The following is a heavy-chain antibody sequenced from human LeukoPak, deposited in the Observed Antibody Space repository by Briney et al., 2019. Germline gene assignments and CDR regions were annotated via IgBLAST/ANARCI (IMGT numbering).Heavy chain of an antibody. D-gene: IGHD2-15*01. J-gene: IGHJ4*02. CDR2: IRGSGDYQ. V-gene: IGHV3-7*01. Sequence: GGSLRLSCATSGFSFSSYWMNWVRQAPGKGLEWVANIRGSGDYQDYVDSVKGRFSISRDNAKNTLYLQMNSLRAEDTGVYYCARGVGATPAHYDYWGQGTRVTVSS. CDR1: GFSFSSYW. CDR3: ARGVGATPAHYDY.